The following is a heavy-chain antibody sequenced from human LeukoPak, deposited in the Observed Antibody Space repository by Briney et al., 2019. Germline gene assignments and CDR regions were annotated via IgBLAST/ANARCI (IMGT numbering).Heavy chain of an antibody. CDR1: GGSISSYY. V-gene: IGHV4-59*01. CDR3: VRGYYSAHWFDP. J-gene: IGHJ5*02. Sequence: MTSETLSLTCTVSGGSISSYYWSWIRQPPGKGLEWIGYIYYSGSTNYNPSLKSRVTISVDTSKNQFSLKLSSVTAADTAVYYCVRGYYSAHWFDPWGQGTLVTVSS. D-gene: IGHD3-22*01. CDR2: IYYSGST.